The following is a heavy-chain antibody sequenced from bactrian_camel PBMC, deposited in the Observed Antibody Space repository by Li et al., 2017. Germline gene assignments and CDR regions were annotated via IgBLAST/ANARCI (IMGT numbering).Heavy chain of an antibody. CDR2: IDSNGVT. V-gene: IGHV3S53*01. J-gene: IGHJ4*01. Sequence: HVQLVESGGGSVQAGGSLTLSCTASESTYRSICMAWFRQAPGSQRETVATIDSNGVTKVADSVKARFTASKDNAKNTVYLQMNSLKVEDTAMYYCAASSDDYCYTTPSYRYKTRGQGTQVTVS. CDR1: ESTYRSIC. CDR3: AASSDDYCYTTPSYRYKT. D-gene: IGHD2*01.